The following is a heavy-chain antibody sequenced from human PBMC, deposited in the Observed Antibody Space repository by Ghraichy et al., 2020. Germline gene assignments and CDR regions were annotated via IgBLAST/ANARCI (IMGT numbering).Heavy chain of an antibody. Sequence: LSLTCAASGFTFSSYGMHWVRQAPGKGLEWVAIIWYDGSNKYYADSVKGRFTISRDNSKNTLYLQMNSLRAEDTAVYYCVRDSNSGSPDYWGQGTLVTVSS. CDR3: VRDSNSGSPDY. D-gene: IGHD1-26*01. CDR2: IWYDGSNK. V-gene: IGHV3-33*01. CDR1: GFTFSSYG. J-gene: IGHJ4*02.